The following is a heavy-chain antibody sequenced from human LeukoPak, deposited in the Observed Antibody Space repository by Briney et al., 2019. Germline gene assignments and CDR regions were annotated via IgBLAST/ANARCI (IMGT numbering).Heavy chain of an antibody. J-gene: IGHJ6*03. Sequence: TSETLSLTCTVSSASITSSPYFWGWIRQSPGKGLEWIGSISYSGTTYYNPSLKSRVTISVDTSKNQFSLKLNSVTAADTAVYYCARGSCSGGSCYKRRSYYYYYMDVWGKGTTVTVSS. CDR2: ISYSGTT. V-gene: IGHV4-39*01. CDR3: ARGSCSGGSCYKRRSYYYYYMDV. CDR1: SASITSSPYF. D-gene: IGHD2-15*01.